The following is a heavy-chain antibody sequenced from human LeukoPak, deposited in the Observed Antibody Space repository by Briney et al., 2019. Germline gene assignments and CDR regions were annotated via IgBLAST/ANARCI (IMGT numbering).Heavy chain of an antibody. CDR3: AREGGPYRPLDY. Sequence: SETLSLTCTVSGGSISGAYYWSWIRQHPGKGLEYFGYIYYSGTTYYNPSPQSRVTISVDTSKNQFSLKLNSVTAADTAVYYCAREGGPYRPLDYSGQGTLVTVSS. CDR1: GGSISGAYY. CDR2: IYYSGTT. J-gene: IGHJ4*02. V-gene: IGHV4-31*03.